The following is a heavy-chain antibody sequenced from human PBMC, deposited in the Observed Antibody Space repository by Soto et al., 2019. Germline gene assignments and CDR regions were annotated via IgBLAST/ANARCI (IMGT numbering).Heavy chain of an antibody. J-gene: IGHJ4*02. CDR2: IWYDGSNK. CDR1: GFTFSSYG. V-gene: IGHV3-33*01. CDR3: ARGQYYYDSSGYYYD. D-gene: IGHD3-22*01. Sequence: QVQLVESGGGVVQPGRSLRLSCAASGFTFSSYGMHWVRQAPGKGLEWVAVIWYDGSNKYYADSVKGRFTISRDNSKNTLYLQMNSLRAEDTAVYYCARGQYYYDSSGYYYDWGQGTLVTVSS.